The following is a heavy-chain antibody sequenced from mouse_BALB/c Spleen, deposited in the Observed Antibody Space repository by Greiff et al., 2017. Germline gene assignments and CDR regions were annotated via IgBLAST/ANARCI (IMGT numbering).Heavy chain of an antibody. CDR2: ISYSGST. V-gene: IGHV3-2*02. CDR1: GYSITSDYA. Sequence: VQLKESGPGLVKPSQSLSLTCTVTGYSITSDYAWNWIRQFPGNKLEWMGYISYSGSTSYNPSLKSRISITRDTSKNQFFLQLNSVTTEDTATYYCASYYIYYAMDYWGQGTSVTVSS. J-gene: IGHJ4*01. D-gene: IGHD1-1*01. CDR3: ASYYIYYAMDY.